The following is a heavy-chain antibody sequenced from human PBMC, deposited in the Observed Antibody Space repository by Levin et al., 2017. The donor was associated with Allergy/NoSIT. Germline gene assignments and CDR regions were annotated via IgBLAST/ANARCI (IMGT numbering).Heavy chain of an antibody. Sequence: PGGSLRLSCAASGFTFSSYAMSWVRQAPGKGLAWVSAISGSGGYTYYADSVKGRFTLSRDTSKHTPYLQMNSLRAEGTAVYYRARVDSGYDSWGGPFDYGRQGALVTVSS. CDR3: ARVDSGYDSWGGPFDY. CDR1: GFTFSSYA. D-gene: IGHD5-12*01. J-gene: IGHJ4*02. CDR2: ISGSGGYT. V-gene: IGHV3-23*01.